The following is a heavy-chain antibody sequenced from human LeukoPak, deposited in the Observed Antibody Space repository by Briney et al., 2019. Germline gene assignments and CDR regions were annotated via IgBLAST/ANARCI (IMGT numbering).Heavy chain of an antibody. Sequence: GGSLRLSCAASGSTVSSNYMSWVRQAPGKGLEWVSVIYSGGSTYYADSVKGRFTISRDNSKNTLYLQMNSLRAEDTAVYYCAREYSSSWYPTNWFDPWGQGTLVTVSS. CDR3: AREYSSSWYPTNWFDP. V-gene: IGHV3-53*01. D-gene: IGHD6-13*01. CDR2: IYSGGST. J-gene: IGHJ5*02. CDR1: GSTVSSNY.